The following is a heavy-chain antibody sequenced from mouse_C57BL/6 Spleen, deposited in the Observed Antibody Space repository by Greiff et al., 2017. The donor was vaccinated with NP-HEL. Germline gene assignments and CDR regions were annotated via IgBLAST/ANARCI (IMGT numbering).Heavy chain of an antibody. J-gene: IGHJ3*01. Sequence: EVKLMESEGGLVQPGSSMKLSCTASGFTFSDYYMAWVRQVPEKGLEWVANINYDGSSTYYLDSLKSRFIISRDNAKNILYLQMSSLKSEDTATYYCAREKGYYDYDEGFAYWGQGTLVTVSA. D-gene: IGHD2-4*01. CDR2: INYDGSST. CDR3: AREKGYYDYDEGFAY. CDR1: GFTFSDYY. V-gene: IGHV5-16*01.